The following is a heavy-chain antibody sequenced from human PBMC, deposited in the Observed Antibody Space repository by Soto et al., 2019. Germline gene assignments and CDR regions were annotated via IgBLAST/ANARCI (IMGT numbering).Heavy chain of an antibody. CDR2: IIPMSGRP. Sequence: QVQLVQSGAEVKTPGSSVKVSCKASGGTFNSYSIDWVRQAPGQGFEWMGGIIPMSGRPNYAPRFQGRVPFSADKFTNTVYMEVNSLTHEDTAVYYCTKRGRPSANWFDPWGQGTLVTVSS. D-gene: IGHD6-6*01. J-gene: IGHJ5*02. CDR1: GGTFNSYS. CDR3: TKRGRPSANWFDP. V-gene: IGHV1-69*14.